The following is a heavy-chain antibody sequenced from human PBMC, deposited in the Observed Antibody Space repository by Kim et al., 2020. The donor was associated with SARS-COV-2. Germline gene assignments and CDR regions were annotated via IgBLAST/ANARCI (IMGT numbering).Heavy chain of an antibody. Sequence: SETLSLTCTVSGGSMSHSFYLWGWIRQSPGKGLEWIGTTSDTGGTYYDPSFRGRVTISVDTPRNQFSLRLTSVTAADTAVYYCSHTDRSGSYIIAHWGQGTLVTVSS. D-gene: IGHD6-19*01. CDR2: TSDTGGT. J-gene: IGHJ4*02. V-gene: IGHV4-39*01. CDR1: GGSMSHSFYL. CDR3: SHTDRSGSYIIAH.